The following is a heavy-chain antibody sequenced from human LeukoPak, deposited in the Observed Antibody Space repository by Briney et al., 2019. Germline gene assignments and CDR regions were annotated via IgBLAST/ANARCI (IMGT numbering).Heavy chain of an antibody. CDR3: ARDRSGDGDFWSGFYINWFDP. Sequence: GGSLRLSCAASGFTFSTYNMNWVRQAPGKGLEWVSYISSSGSTIYYADSVEGRFTISRDNAKNSLYLQMNSLRAEDTAVYYCARDRSGDGDFWSGFYINWFDPWGQGTLVTVSS. V-gene: IGHV3-48*01. CDR1: GFTFSTYN. CDR2: ISSSGSTI. D-gene: IGHD3-3*01. J-gene: IGHJ5*02.